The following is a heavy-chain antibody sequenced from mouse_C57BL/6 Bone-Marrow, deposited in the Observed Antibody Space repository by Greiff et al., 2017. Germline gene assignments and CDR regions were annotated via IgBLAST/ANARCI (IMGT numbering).Heavy chain of an antibody. CDR2: ISRGGSYT. Sequence: DVKLVESGGDLVKPGGSLKLSCAASGFTFSSYGMSWVRQTPDKRLEWVATISRGGSYTYYQDSLKGRFTISRDNAKNTLYLQMSSLKSEDTAMYYCARQRGCYSNYFDYWGQGTTLTVSS. D-gene: IGHD2-5*01. J-gene: IGHJ2*01. CDR1: GFTFSSYG. V-gene: IGHV5-6*02. CDR3: ARQRGCYSNYFDY.